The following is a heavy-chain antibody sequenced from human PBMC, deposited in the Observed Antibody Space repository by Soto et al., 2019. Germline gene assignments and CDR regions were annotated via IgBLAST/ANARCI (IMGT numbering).Heavy chain of an antibody. CDR2: ISFDGKYGPVHYM. V-gene: IGHV3-30*04. J-gene: IGHJ6*02. CDR3: ARDVGTFYYYYAMDV. Sequence: QVQLVESGGGVVQPERSLRLSCVASGFTFTNHVMHWVRQAPGKGLEWVALISFDGKYGPVHYMYYADSVKGRFTISRDNYKSTLYLQMNSLKAEDTAVYYCARDVGTFYYYYAMDVWGQGTTVTVSS. CDR1: GFTFTNHV.